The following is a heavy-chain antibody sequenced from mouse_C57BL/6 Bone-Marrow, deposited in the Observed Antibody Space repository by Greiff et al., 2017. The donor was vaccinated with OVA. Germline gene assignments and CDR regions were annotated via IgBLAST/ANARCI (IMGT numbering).Heavy chain of an antibody. CDR2: ISSGGSYT. CDR3: ARPFITTVGYALDY. V-gene: IGHV5-6*01. Sequence: EVKLMESGGDLVKPGGSLKLSCAASGFTFSSYGMSWVRQTPDKRLEWVATISSGGSYTYYPDSVKGRFTFSRDNAKNTLYLQMSSLKSEDTAMEYCARPFITTVGYALDYWGQGTSVTVSS. D-gene: IGHD1-1*01. J-gene: IGHJ4*01. CDR1: GFTFSSYG.